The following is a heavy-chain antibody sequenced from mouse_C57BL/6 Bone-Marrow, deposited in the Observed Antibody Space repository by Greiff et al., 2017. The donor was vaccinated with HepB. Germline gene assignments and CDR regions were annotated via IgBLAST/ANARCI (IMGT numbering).Heavy chain of an antibody. CDR3: ARRPPLTTVVAPSMAMDY. J-gene: IGHJ4*01. D-gene: IGHD1-1*01. V-gene: IGHV1-81*01. CDR2: IYPRSGNT. Sequence: VQLQQSGAELARPGASVKLSCKASGYTFTSYGISWVKQRTGQGLEWIGEIYPRSGNTYYNEKFKGKATLTADKSSSTAYMELRSLTSEDSAFYFCARRPPLTTVVAPSMAMDYWGQGTSVTVSS. CDR1: GYTFTSYG.